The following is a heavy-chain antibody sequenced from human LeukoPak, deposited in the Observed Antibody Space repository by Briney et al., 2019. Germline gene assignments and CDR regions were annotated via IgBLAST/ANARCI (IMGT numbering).Heavy chain of an antibody. Sequence: SQTLSLTCTVSGGSISSGVYYWSWLRQPAGKGLEWIGHIYTSGTTNYNPSLKSRVTISVDTSKNQFSLKLSSVTAADTAVYYCAATSNYVDYWGQGTLVTVSS. CDR2: IYTSGTT. V-gene: IGHV4-61*09. D-gene: IGHD2-2*01. CDR1: GGSISSGVYY. J-gene: IGHJ4*02. CDR3: AATSNYVDY.